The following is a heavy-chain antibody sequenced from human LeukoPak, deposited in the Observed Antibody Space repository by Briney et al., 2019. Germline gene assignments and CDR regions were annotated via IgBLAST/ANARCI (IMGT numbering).Heavy chain of an antibody. Sequence: SVSVSCKASGYTFTSYYMHWVRQAPGQGLEWMGIINPSAGSTKYAQKFQGRVTMTRDTSTSTVYMELSSLRSEDTAVFYCATTGSGRTFDYWGQGTLVTVSS. CDR1: GYTFTSYY. V-gene: IGHV1-46*01. J-gene: IGHJ4*02. D-gene: IGHD6-19*01. CDR3: ATTGSGRTFDY. CDR2: INPSAGST.